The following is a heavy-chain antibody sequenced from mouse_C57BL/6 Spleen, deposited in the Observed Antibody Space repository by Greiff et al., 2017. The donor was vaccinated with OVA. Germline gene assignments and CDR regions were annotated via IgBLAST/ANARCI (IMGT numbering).Heavy chain of an antibody. J-gene: IGHJ2*01. CDR3: ARATSPRGYLDY. V-gene: IGHV5-16*01. CDR1: GFTFSDYY. D-gene: IGHD5-5*01. CDR2: INYDGSST. Sequence: EVKLVESEGGLVQPGSSMKLSCTASGFTFSDYYMAWVRQVPEKGLEWVANINYDGSSTYYLDSLKSRFIISRDNAKNILYLQMSSLKSEDTATYDCARATSPRGYLDYWGQGTTLTVSS.